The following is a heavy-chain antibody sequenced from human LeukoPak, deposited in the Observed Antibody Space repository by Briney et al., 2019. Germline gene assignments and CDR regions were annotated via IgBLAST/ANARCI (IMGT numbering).Heavy chain of an antibody. CDR2: ISGSGGRT. CDR3: AKGGYDFWSGPGY. CDR1: EFTFSSYV. J-gene: IGHJ4*02. D-gene: IGHD3-3*01. Sequence: GGSLRLSCAASEFTFSSYVMSWVRQAPGKGLEWVSGISGSGGRTYYADSVKGRFTISRDNSKNTLYLQMNSLRAEDTAVYYCAKGGYDFWSGPGYWGQGTLVTVSS. V-gene: IGHV3-23*01.